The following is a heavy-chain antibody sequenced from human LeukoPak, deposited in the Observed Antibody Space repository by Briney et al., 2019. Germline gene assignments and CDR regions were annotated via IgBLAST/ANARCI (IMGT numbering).Heavy chain of an antibody. V-gene: IGHV3-23*01. CDR2: ISGSGGST. J-gene: IGHJ4*02. CDR1: GFTFSSYG. Sequence: PGGSLRLSCAASGFTFSSYGMSWVRQAPGKGLEWVSAISGSGGSTYYADSVKGRFTISRDNSKNTLYLQMNSLRAEDTAVYYCAKDWVGARLYFDYWGQGTLVTVSS. D-gene: IGHD1-26*01. CDR3: AKDWVGARLYFDY.